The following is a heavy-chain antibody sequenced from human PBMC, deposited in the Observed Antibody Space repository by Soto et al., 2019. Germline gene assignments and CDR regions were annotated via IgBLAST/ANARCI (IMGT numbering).Heavy chain of an antibody. CDR1: GYTLTSYG. Sequence: ASVKVSCKASGYTLTSYGISWVRQAPGQGLEWMGWISAYNGNTNYAQKLQGRVTMTTDTSTSTAYMELRSLRSDDTAVYYCARETGTYYYDSSGYYVFDYWGQGTLVTVSS. J-gene: IGHJ4*02. D-gene: IGHD3-22*01. CDR2: ISAYNGNT. V-gene: IGHV1-18*01. CDR3: ARETGTYYYDSSGYYVFDY.